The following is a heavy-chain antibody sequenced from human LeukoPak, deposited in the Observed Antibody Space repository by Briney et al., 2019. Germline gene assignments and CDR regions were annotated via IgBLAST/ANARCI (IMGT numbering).Heavy chain of an antibody. CDR1: GFTFSNAW. J-gene: IGHJ4*02. D-gene: IGHD6-19*01. V-gene: IGHV3-66*01. CDR3: ARDPSSAWYFDY. CDR2: IYSGGST. Sequence: PGGSLRLSCAASGFTFSNAWMSWVRQAPGKGLEWVSVIYSGGSTYYADSVKGRFTISRDNSKNTLYLQMNSLRAEDTAVYYCARDPSSAWYFDYWGQGTLVTVSS.